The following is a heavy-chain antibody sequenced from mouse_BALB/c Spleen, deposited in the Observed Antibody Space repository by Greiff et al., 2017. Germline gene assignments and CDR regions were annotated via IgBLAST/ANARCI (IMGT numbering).Heavy chain of an antibody. CDR3: ARSRPSWFAY. J-gene: IGHJ3*01. Sequence: EVKLMESGGGLVQPGGSRKLSCAASGFTFSSFGMHWVRQAPEKGLEWVAYISSGSSTIYYADTVKGRFTISRDNPKNTLFLQMTGLRSEDTAMYYFARSRPSWFAYWGQGTLVTVSA. CDR2: ISSGSSTI. CDR1: GFTFSSFG. V-gene: IGHV5-17*02.